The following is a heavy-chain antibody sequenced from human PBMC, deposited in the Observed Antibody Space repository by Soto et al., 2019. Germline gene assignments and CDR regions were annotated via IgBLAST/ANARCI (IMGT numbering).Heavy chain of an antibody. V-gene: IGHV4-59*01. CDR1: GGSLIDDY. CDR2: VYYSGST. CDR3: ARGNDWKSSTFDI. D-gene: IGHD2-21*01. Sequence: QVQLQESGPGLVKPLETVSLTCTVSGGSLIDDYWNWIRQPPGKGLEWIGYVYYSGSTNYNPSLKSRVTLSVDRSKKQFSLKLCSVTAADTAVYYCARGNDWKSSTFDIWGHGTMVSVSS. J-gene: IGHJ3*02.